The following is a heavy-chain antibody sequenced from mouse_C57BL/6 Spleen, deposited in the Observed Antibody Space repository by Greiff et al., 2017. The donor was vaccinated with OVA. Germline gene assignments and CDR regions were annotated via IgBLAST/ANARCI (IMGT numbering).Heavy chain of an antibody. CDR1: GYAFSSSW. CDR3: ARGYFDV. CDR2: IYPGDGDT. Sequence: QVQLQQSGPELVKPGASVKISCKASGYAFSSSWMNWVKQRPGKGLEWIGRIYPGDGDTNYNGKFKGKATLTADKSSSTAFMQLSSLTSEDSAVYCCARGYFDVWGTGTTVTVSS. V-gene: IGHV1-82*01. J-gene: IGHJ1*03.